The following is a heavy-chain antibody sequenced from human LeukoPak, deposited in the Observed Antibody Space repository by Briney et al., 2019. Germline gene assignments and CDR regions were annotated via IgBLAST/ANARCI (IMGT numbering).Heavy chain of an antibody. Sequence: APVKVSCKASGYRFTSYYMDWVRQAPGQGLEWMGIINPSSGRTSYAQKFQGRVTMTRDTSTSTVHMELSSLRSEDTAVYYCARAVPNCSGGSCYTSRAFDIWGQGTMVTVSS. D-gene: IGHD2-15*01. CDR1: GYRFTSYY. J-gene: IGHJ3*02. V-gene: IGHV1-46*01. CDR2: INPSSGRT. CDR3: ARAVPNCSGGSCYTSRAFDI.